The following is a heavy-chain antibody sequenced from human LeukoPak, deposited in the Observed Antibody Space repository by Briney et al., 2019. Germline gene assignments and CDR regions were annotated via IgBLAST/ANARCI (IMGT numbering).Heavy chain of an antibody. CDR3: ARDRQWLAADAFDI. Sequence: GGSLRLSCAASGFTFSSYAMSWVRQAPGKGLEWVSTFSTTDDSTYYSDSVKGRFTISRDNAKNSLYLQMNSLRAEDTAVYYCARDRQWLAADAFDIWGQGTMVTVSS. J-gene: IGHJ3*02. D-gene: IGHD6-19*01. V-gene: IGHV3-23*01. CDR1: GFTFSSYA. CDR2: FSTTDDST.